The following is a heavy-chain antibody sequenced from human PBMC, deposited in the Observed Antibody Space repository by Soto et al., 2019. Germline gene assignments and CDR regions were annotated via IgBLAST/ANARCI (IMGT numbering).Heavy chain of an antibody. D-gene: IGHD3-10*01. J-gene: IGHJ5*02. CDR1: DGSISSFAYY. Sequence: SETLSLTCTVSDGSISSFAYYWGWIRQPPGKGLEWIGTVYYNENTYYNPSLKSRVTISVDTAKNQFSLNLRSVTAADTAIYFCARRERYYGSPGWFDPWGQGTLVTVS. V-gene: IGHV4-39*01. CDR2: VYYNENT. CDR3: ARRERYYGSPGWFDP.